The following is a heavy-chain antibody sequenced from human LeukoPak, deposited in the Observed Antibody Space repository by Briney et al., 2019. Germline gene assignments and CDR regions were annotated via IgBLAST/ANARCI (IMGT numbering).Heavy chain of an antibody. V-gene: IGHV3-7*01. CDR3: ATERRGSSRSDGKEAFDH. D-gene: IGHD6-13*01. CDR2: INQDGGEK. Sequence: GGSLRLSCVASAFTFSNCWMSWVRQTPGRGLEWVANINQDGGEKYYADSVKGRFTITRDNAKNSLYLQINSLRAEDTTVYYCATERRGSSRSDGKEAFDHWGQGTLVAVSS. CDR1: AFTFSNCW. J-gene: IGHJ4*02.